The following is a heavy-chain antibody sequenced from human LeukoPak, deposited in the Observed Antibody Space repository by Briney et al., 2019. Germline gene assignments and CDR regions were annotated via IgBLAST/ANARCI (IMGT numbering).Heavy chain of an antibody. CDR1: GFTFSSYG. J-gene: IGHJ4*02. CDR2: MRYDGSTE. V-gene: IGHV3-30*02. Sequence: GGSLRLSCAASGFTFSSYGMHWVRQAPGKGLEWVAFMRYDGSTEYCADSVRGRFTISRDNTKNTLYLQINSLRAEDTAVYYCAKGDIVVVPAATCFDYWGQGTLVTVSS. CDR3: AKGDIVVVPAATCFDY. D-gene: IGHD2-2*01.